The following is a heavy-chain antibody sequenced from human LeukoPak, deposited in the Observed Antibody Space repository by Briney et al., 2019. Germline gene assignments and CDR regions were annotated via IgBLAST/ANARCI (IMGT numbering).Heavy chain of an antibody. Sequence: PSETLSLTCIVSGGSIYSGSHYWGWIGQPPGKGLEWIGSIYYTGSANYNPSLKSRATISVDTSRNQFSLSLSSVTAADTAIYYCARRGTFYISTIIDYWGQGTLVTVSS. V-gene: IGHV4-39*01. D-gene: IGHD5-24*01. J-gene: IGHJ4*02. CDR1: GGSIYSGSHY. CDR3: ARRGTFYISTIIDY. CDR2: IYYTGSA.